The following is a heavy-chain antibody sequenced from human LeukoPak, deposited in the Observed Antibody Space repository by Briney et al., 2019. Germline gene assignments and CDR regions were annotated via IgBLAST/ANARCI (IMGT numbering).Heavy chain of an antibody. V-gene: IGHV3-33*01. D-gene: IGHD6-6*01. CDR1: GFTFSGYG. CDR2: MWYDGSNK. J-gene: IGHJ6*02. Sequence: GGSLRLSCAASGFTFSGYGMHWVRQAPGKGLEWVAVMWYDGSNKYYADSVKGRFTISRDNSKNTLYLQMNSLRAEDTAVYYCARVGPPRQQEYYYGMDVWGQGTTVTVSS. CDR3: ARVGPPRQQEYYYGMDV.